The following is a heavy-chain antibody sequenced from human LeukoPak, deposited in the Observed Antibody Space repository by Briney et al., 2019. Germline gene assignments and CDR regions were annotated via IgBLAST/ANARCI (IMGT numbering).Heavy chain of an antibody. D-gene: IGHD3-22*01. V-gene: IGHV3-7*01. Sequence: GGSLRLSCAASGFSSSTYWMNWVRQAPGKGLEWVATMSKDGGQTYYVDSVKGRFTISRDNSKNTLYLQMNSLRAEDTAVYYCAKDGTYDSSGYPDYWGQGTLVTVSS. J-gene: IGHJ4*02. CDR3: AKDGTYDSSGYPDY. CDR2: MSKDGGQT. CDR1: GFSSSTYW.